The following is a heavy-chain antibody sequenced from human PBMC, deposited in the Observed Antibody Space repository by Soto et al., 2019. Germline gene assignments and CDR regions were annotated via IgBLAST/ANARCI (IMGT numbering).Heavy chain of an antibody. CDR3: ARGRGMDV. CDR1: GGSFSGYY. V-gene: IGHV4-34*01. CDR2: VNRSGDT. J-gene: IGHJ6*02. Sequence: QVQLQQWGAGLLKPSETLSLTCAVYGGSFSGYYWSWIRQPPGKGLEWIGEVNRSGDTKYNPSLKSRVTISVDTSKNQCSLNLRSVTAADTAVYYCARGRGMDVWGQGTTVTVSS.